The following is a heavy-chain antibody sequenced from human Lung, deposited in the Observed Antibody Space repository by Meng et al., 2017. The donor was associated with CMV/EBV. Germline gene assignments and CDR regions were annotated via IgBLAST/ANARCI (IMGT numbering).Heavy chain of an antibody. V-gene: IGHV3-23*01. Sequence: GGSLRLSCAASGFTFSSYAMSWVRQAPGKGLEWVSGITGSGGSTYYADSVKGRFTISRDNSKNTLYLQMNSLRAEDTAVYYCAKAGSSSSYSSSWYNGLDYWDEGTLITVSS. CDR1: GFTFSSYA. CDR2: ITGSGGST. J-gene: IGHJ4*02. CDR3: AKAGSSSSYSSSWYNGLDY. D-gene: IGHD6-13*01.